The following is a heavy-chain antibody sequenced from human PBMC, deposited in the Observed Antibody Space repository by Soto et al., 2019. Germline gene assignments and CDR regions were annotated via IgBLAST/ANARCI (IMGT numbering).Heavy chain of an antibody. CDR1: GFTFSNYA. D-gene: IGHD4-17*01. CDR3: ANYYGDYAGGEFFQH. CDR2: ITGSGRRT. Sequence: EVQLLESGGDLVQPGGSMRLSCALSGFTFSNYAMNWVRQAPGKGLEWVSAITGSGRRTYYADSVKGRFTISRDNSKNTLYLQMNSLRAEDTAVYYCANYYGDYAGGEFFQHWGQGTLVTVSS. J-gene: IGHJ1*01. V-gene: IGHV3-23*01.